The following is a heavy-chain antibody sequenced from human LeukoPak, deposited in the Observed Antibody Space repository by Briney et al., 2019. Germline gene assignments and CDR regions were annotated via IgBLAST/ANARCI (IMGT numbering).Heavy chain of an antibody. J-gene: IGHJ3*01. D-gene: IGHD3-10*01. Sequence: SELLSLTCGVYGGSFRCFYWSWIRQPPGKRLKSIGEINHSGITNYNPSLKSRVTISVDTSKNQFSLKLTSVTAADTAVYYCARVDGFGESPLDAFDVWGQGTMVTVSS. CDR1: GGSFRCFY. CDR3: ARVDGFGESPLDAFDV. CDR2: INHSGIT. V-gene: IGHV4-34*01.